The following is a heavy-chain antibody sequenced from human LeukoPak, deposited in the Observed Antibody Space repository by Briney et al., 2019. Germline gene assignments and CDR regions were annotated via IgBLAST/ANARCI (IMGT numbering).Heavy chain of an antibody. J-gene: IGHJ4*02. CDR2: IWYDGSNK. Sequence: GGSLRLSRAASGFSFSSNGMHWVRQAPGKGLEWVAVIWYDGSNKYYADSVKGRFTISRDNSKNTLYLQMNSLRAEDTAVYYCARVSDYSNYLDYWGQGTLVTVSS. CDR3: ARVSDYSNYLDY. V-gene: IGHV3-33*01. D-gene: IGHD4-11*01. CDR1: GFSFSSNG.